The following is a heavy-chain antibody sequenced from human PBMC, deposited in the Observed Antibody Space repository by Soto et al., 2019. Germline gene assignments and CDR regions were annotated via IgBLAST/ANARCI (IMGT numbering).Heavy chain of an antibody. D-gene: IGHD5-12*01. V-gene: IGHV3-23*01. Sequence: GGSLRLSCAASGFTFSSYAMSWFRQAPGKGLEWVSAISGSGGSTYYADSVKGRFTISRDNSKNTLYLQMNSLRAEDTAVYYCAISAPRYSGYDGVWYCGQGTLVPVSS. CDR1: GFTFSSYA. CDR3: AISAPRYSGYDGVWY. J-gene: IGHJ1*01. CDR2: ISGSGGST.